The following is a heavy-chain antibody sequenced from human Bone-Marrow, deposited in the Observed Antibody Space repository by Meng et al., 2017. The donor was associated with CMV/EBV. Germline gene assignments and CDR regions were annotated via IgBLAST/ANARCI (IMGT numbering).Heavy chain of an antibody. CDR1: GYSFSSYW. J-gene: IGHJ4*02. Sequence: GGSLRLSCKGSGYSFSSYWIGWVRQMPGKGLEWMGIIYPGDSDTRYSPSFQGQVTISADMSISTAYLQWSSLTASDTAMYYCARRGGSLNFFDYWGQGTLVTVSS. CDR2: IYPGDSDT. CDR3: ARRGGSLNFFDY. D-gene: IGHD1-26*01. V-gene: IGHV5-51*01.